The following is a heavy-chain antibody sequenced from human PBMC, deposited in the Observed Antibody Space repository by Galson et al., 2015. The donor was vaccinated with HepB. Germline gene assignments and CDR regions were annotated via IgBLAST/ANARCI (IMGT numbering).Heavy chain of an antibody. D-gene: IGHD6-13*01. CDR2: TYYRSKWYN. CDR3: ARERGPSMESYGSSWSHRYFDL. J-gene: IGHJ2*01. CDR1: GDSVSRNSAA. Sequence: CAISGDSVSRNSAAWNWVRQSPSRGLEWLGRTYYRSKWYNDYAVSVKNRIIINPDTSKNQFSLQLNSVTPEDTAVYYCARERGPSMESYGSSWSHRYFDLWGRGTLVTVSS. V-gene: IGHV6-1*01.